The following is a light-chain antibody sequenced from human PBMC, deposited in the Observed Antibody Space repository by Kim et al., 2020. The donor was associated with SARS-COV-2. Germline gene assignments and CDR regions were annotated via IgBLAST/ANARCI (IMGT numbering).Light chain of an antibody. J-gene: IGLJ1*01. V-gene: IGLV2-8*01. Sequence: GQSVTISCTGTSSDVATYNYVSWYQQHPGKAPKLLISEVSKRPSGVPDRFSGSKSGNTASLTVSGLQAEDEADYYCSSYADNNNYVFGSGTQLTVL. CDR1: SSDVATYNY. CDR2: EVS. CDR3: SSYADNNNYV.